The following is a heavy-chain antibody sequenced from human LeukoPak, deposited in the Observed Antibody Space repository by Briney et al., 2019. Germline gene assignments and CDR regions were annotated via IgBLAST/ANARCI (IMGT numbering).Heavy chain of an antibody. CDR3: AREVSGEPEYNWFDP. Sequence: SETLSLTCTVSGGSISSDDSSWSWIRQPPGKGLEWIGYLYYSGITFYNPSLRSRVTISPDMSRNQFSLKLTSVTAADTAVYYCAREVSGEPEYNWFDPWGQGTLVTVSS. J-gene: IGHJ5*02. V-gene: IGHV4-30-4*07. CDR1: GGSISSDDSS. CDR2: LYYSGIT. D-gene: IGHD1-14*01.